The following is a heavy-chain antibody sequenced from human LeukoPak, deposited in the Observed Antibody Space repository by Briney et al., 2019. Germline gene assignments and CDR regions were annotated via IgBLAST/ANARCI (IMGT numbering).Heavy chain of an antibody. CDR2: ISGSGGST. CDR1: GFTFSSYA. J-gene: IGHJ4*02. CDR3: ARGSGSYLGFFDY. Sequence: GGSLRLSCAASGFTFSSYAMCWVRQAPGKGLEWVSAISGSGGSTYYADSVKGRFTISRDNSKNTLYLQMNSLRAEDTAVYYCARGSGSYLGFFDYWGQGTLVTVSS. D-gene: IGHD3-10*01. V-gene: IGHV3-23*01.